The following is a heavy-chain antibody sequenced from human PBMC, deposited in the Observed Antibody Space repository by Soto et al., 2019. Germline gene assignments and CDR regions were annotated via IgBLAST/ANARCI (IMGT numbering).Heavy chain of an antibody. CDR3: ARRWGTSFDF. CDR1: GGSISSYY. J-gene: IGHJ4*02. CDR2: IYYSGST. V-gene: IGHV4-59*01. Sequence: QVQLQESGPGLVQPSETLSLTCTVSGGSISSYYWSWIRQPPGKGLEWIGYIYYSGSTNYNPSLKRRATLSVDPSKHQFSLELSSVTAADTAVYYCARRWGTSFDFWGQGTLVTVSS. D-gene: IGHD7-27*01.